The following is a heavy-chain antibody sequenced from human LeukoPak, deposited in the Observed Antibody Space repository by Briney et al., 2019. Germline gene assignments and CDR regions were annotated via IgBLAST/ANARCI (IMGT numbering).Heavy chain of an antibody. CDR1: GYTFTSYG. Sequence: ASVKVSCKASGYTFTSYGISWVRQAPGQGLEWMGWISAYNGNTNYAQKLQGRVTMTTDTSTSTAYMELSSLRSEDTAVYYCARDSPSPYYDILTGYYYFDYWGQGTLVTVSS. CDR3: ARDSPSPYYDILTGYYYFDY. CDR2: ISAYNGNT. V-gene: IGHV1-18*01. D-gene: IGHD3-9*01. J-gene: IGHJ4*02.